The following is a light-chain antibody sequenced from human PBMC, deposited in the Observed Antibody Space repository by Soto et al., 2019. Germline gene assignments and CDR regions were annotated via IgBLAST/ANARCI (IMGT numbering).Light chain of an antibody. CDR2: GAS. Sequence: EFVQPQSTLTLSLSPGDTATFSCRASQSVSSNLAWYQQKPGQAPWLLIFGASTRATGIPARFSGSGSGTDFTLTISRLEPEDFAVYYCQQCCSSLGTFGGGTKVDI. CDR1: QSVSSN. J-gene: IGKJ4*02. V-gene: IGKV3-20*01. CDR3: QQCCSSLGT.